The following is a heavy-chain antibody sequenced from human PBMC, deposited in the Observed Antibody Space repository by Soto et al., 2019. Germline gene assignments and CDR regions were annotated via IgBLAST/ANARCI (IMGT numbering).Heavy chain of an antibody. D-gene: IGHD6-13*01. CDR3: ARYSSNWYTDAFDI. Sequence: XSVKVSFKASGFTFSKYAMQLVRHSLGQRPEWMGWINAGNGNTKYSQKFQGRVTITRDTSASTAYIELSSLRYEDTAVYYCARYSSNWYTDAFDIWGQGTMVTVSS. CDR2: INAGNGNT. V-gene: IGHV1-3*01. J-gene: IGHJ3*02. CDR1: GFTFSKYA.